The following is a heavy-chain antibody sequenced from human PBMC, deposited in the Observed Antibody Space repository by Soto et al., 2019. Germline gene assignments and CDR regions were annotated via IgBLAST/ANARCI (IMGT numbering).Heavy chain of an antibody. J-gene: IGHJ6*02. CDR3: ARADREDILVVLGDRPGEYGIDI. Sequence: GGSLRLSCAASGFTFRNHAMHWVRQAPGKGLECLAVIAYDGSNAFYRDSVKGRFTISRDNSKNTLYLHMNSLRSEDTGVYYCARADREDILVVLGDRPGEYGIDIWGQCTTGTVSS. V-gene: IGHV3-30-3*01. CDR2: IAYDGSNA. D-gene: IGHD2-15*01. CDR1: GFTFRNHA.